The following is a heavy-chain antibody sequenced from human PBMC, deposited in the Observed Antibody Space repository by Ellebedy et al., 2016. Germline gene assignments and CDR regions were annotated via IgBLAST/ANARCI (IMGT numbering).Heavy chain of an antibody. CDR2: SNAGNGDT. Sequence: ASVKVSCKASGYTFTSYAMHWVRQAPGQRLEWMGRSNAGNGDTKYSQKFQGRVTITRDTSASTAYMELSSLRSEDTAVYYCARERVTGYFDYWGQGTLVTVSS. CDR3: ARERVTGYFDY. D-gene: IGHD1-14*01. J-gene: IGHJ4*02. CDR1: GYTFTSYA. V-gene: IGHV1-3*01.